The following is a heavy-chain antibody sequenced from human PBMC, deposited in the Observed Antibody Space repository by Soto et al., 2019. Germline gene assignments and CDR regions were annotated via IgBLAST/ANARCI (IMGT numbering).Heavy chain of an antibody. D-gene: IGHD3-10*01. CDR2: ISEDAETD. V-gene: IGHV3-30*18. CDR1: GFTFSDFG. Sequence: GGSLRLSCVASGFTFSDFGMHWVRQRPGKGLEWLAVISEDAETDFHADSVKGRFTVSRDNFKETLYLQMNDLTTDDSAVYFCAKAPFRRPYYFYGMDVWGQGTTVTVSS. CDR3: AKAPFRRPYYFYGMDV. J-gene: IGHJ6*02.